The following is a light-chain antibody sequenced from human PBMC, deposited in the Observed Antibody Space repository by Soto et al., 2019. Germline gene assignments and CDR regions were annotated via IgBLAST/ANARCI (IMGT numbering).Light chain of an antibody. CDR2: EGS. V-gene: IGLV2-23*01. CDR3: CSYAGSSFVV. J-gene: IGLJ2*01. Sequence: QSALTQPASVSGSPGQSITISCTGTSSDVGSYNLVSWYQQHPGKAPKLMIYEGSKRPSGVSNRFPGSKSGNTASLTISGLQAEDEADYYCCSYAGSSFVVFGGGTKLTVL. CDR1: SSDVGSYNL.